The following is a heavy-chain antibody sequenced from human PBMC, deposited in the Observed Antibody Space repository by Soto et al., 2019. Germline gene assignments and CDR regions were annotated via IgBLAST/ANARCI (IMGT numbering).Heavy chain of an antibody. J-gene: IGHJ5*02. D-gene: IGHD3-3*01. Sequence: SETLSLTCTVSGGSISSYYWSWIRQPPGKGLEWIGYIYYSGSTNYNPSLKSRVTISVDTSKNQFSLKLSSVTAADTAVYYCARGFYYDFWSGPNWFDPWGQGTRVTVSS. CDR2: IYYSGST. CDR1: GGSISSYY. V-gene: IGHV4-59*01. CDR3: ARGFYYDFWSGPNWFDP.